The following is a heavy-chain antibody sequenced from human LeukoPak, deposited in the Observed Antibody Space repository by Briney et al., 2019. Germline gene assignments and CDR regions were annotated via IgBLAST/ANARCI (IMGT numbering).Heavy chain of an antibody. CDR3: AKDRSPIAAPYYYYGMDV. Sequence: GGSLRLSCAASGFTFSSYAMSWVRQAPGKGLEWVSAISGSGGSTYYADSVKGRFTISRDNSKNTLYLQMNSLRAEDTAVYYCAKDRSPIAAPYYYYGMDVWGQGTTVTVSS. CDR1: GFTFSSYA. J-gene: IGHJ6*02. D-gene: IGHD6-13*01. CDR2: ISGSGGST. V-gene: IGHV3-23*01.